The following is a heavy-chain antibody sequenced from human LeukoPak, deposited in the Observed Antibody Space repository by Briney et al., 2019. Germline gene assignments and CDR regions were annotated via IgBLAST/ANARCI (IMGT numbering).Heavy chain of an antibody. CDR2: ISGSGGST. J-gene: IGHJ4*02. CDR3: ATLELSTYYFDY. CDR1: GFTFSSYA. V-gene: IGHV3-23*01. D-gene: IGHD3-16*02. Sequence: GGSLRLSCAASGFTFSSYAMSWVRQAPGKGLEWVSAISGSGGSTYYADSVKGRFTISRDNSKNTLCLQMNSLRAEDTAVYYCATLELSTYYFDYWGQGTLVTVSS.